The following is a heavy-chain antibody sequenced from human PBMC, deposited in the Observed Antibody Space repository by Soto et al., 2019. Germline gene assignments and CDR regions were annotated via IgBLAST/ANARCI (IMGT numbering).Heavy chain of an antibody. V-gene: IGHV4-59*08. CDR3: VRQGFGRLHGLVDV. D-gene: IGHD3-10*01. CDR2: IDSNGGT. CDR1: DDSSSNYK. J-gene: IGHJ6*02. Sequence: SETLSLTCTVSDDSSSNYKWSWIRQPPGRRLEWIGYIDSNGGTSYNPSLQSRVTISIDTSTKQFFLKLSSVTAADTAVYYCVRQGFGRLHGLVDVWGQGTTVT.